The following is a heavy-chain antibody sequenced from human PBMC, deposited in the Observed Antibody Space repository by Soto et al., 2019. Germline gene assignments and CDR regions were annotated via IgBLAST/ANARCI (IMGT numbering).Heavy chain of an antibody. D-gene: IGHD2-2*01. V-gene: IGHV1-69*08. Sequence: QVQLVQSGAEVKKPGSSVKVSCKASGGTFSSYTISWVQQAPGQGLEWMGRIIPILGIANYAQKFQGRVTITADKSTSTAYMELSSLRSEDTAVYYCARDRGCSSTSCYHQSDYWGQGTLVTVSS. CDR1: GGTFSSYT. CDR3: ARDRGCSSTSCYHQSDY. J-gene: IGHJ4*02. CDR2: IIPILGIA.